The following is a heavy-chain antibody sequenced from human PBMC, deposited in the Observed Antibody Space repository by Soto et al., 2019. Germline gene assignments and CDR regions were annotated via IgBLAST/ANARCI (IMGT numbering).Heavy chain of an antibody. CDR3: ARLIPYYFDY. J-gene: IGHJ4*02. D-gene: IGHD2-21*01. Sequence: PSETLSLTCTVSGGSISSGGYYWSWIRQHPGKGLEWIGYIYYSGSAYYNPSLKSRVTISVDTSKSQFSLKLSSVTAADTAVYYCARLIPYYFDYWGQGTLVTVSS. CDR1: GGSISSGGYY. V-gene: IGHV4-31*03. CDR2: IYYSGSA.